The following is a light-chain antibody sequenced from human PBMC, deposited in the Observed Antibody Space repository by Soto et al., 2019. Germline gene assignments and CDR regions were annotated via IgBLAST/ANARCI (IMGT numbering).Light chain of an antibody. J-gene: IGLJ3*02. CDR1: GSNIGTNT. CDR2: RTD. V-gene: IGLV1-44*01. CDR3: TAWDGSLDGRV. Sequence: QSALTQPPSASGTPGQRVTISCSGSGSNIGTNTVNWYQQLPGTAPKLLIYRTDQRPAGIPDRFSGSKSGTSASLDISGLQSVDEADYYCTAWDGSLDGRVFGGGTKLTVL.